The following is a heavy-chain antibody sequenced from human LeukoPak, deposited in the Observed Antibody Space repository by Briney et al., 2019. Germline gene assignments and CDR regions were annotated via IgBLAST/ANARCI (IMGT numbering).Heavy chain of an antibody. Sequence: GGSLRLSCAASGLTFSRYWMHWVRQAPGKGLVWVSPINSEGSSTSYADSVKGRFTISRDNAKNTLYLQMNSLRAEDTAVYYCASRDQSCSGDTCYPIDYWGQGTLVTVSS. CDR2: INSEGSST. J-gene: IGHJ4*02. CDR3: ASRDQSCSGDTCYPIDY. D-gene: IGHD2-15*01. V-gene: IGHV3-74*01. CDR1: GLTFSRYW.